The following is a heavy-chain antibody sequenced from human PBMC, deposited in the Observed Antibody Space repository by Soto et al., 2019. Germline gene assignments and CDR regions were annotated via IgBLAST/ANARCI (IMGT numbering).Heavy chain of an antibody. CDR1: GGSISSYY. CDR3: ARHPTVTEYYFDY. J-gene: IGHJ4*02. D-gene: IGHD4-17*01. CDR2: IYYSGST. V-gene: IGHV4-59*08. Sequence: SETLALTCTVSGGSISSYYWSWIRQPPGKGLEWIGYIYYSGSTNYNPSLKSRVTISVDTSKNHFSLKLSSVIAADTAVFYCARHPTVTEYYFDYWGQGTLVTVSS.